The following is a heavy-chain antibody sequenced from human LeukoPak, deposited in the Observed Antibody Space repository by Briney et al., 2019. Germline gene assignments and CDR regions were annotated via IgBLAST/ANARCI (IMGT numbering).Heavy chain of an antibody. Sequence: QPGGSLRLSCAASGFTFSSYGMHWVRQAPGKGLEWVAFIRYDGSNKYYVDSVKGRFTISRDNSKNTLYLQMNSLRAEDTAVYYCARDYGFGRYGMDVWGQGTTVTVSS. CDR2: IRYDGSNK. D-gene: IGHD4-17*01. CDR1: GFTFSSYG. V-gene: IGHV3-30*02. J-gene: IGHJ6*02. CDR3: ARDYGFGRYGMDV.